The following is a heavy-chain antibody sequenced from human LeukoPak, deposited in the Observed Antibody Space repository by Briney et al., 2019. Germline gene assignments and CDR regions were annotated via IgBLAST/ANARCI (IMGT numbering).Heavy chain of an antibody. V-gene: IGHV1-18*01. CDR1: GYTFTSYG. D-gene: IGHD5-24*01. CDR2: ISAYNGNT. J-gene: IGHJ4*02. Sequence: ASVKVSCKASGYTFTSYGISWVRQAPGQGLKWMGWISAYNGNTNYAQKLQGRVTMTTDTSTSTAYMDLRSLRSDDSAVYYCARDLAYNYGDPHYFDYWGQGTLVTVSS. CDR3: ARDLAYNYGDPHYFDY.